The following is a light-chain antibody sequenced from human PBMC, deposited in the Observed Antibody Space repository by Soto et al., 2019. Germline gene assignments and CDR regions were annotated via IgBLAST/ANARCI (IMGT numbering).Light chain of an antibody. CDR3: MKSKQLPRT. CDR2: EVS. Sequence: DIVVTQTPLSSPVTVGQPASISCRSSQSLLHNNGKTYLNWXQQRPGQPPQLLIYEVSTRVSGVPDRFSGSGSGTDLTLEISRVEADAVGIYYCMKSKQLPRTFGQGTRLEIK. J-gene: IGKJ5*01. CDR1: QSLLHNNGKTY. V-gene: IGKV2D-29*01.